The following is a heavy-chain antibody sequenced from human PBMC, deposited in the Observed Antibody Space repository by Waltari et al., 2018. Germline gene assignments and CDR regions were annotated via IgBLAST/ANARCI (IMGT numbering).Heavy chain of an antibody. D-gene: IGHD1-7*01. Sequence: QVQLQQWGAGLLKPSETLSLTCAVYGGSFSGYYWSWIRQPPGKGLEWIGEINHSGSTNYDPSRKSRVTISVDTSKNQFSRKVISVTAADTAVYYGARSSRTSAARYYYGMDVWGQGTTVTVSS. CDR3: ARSSRTSAARYYYGMDV. V-gene: IGHV4-34*01. CDR2: INHSGST. CDR1: GGSFSGYY. J-gene: IGHJ6*02.